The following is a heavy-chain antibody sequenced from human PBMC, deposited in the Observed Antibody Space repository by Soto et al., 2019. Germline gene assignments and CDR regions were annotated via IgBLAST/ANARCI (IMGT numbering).Heavy chain of an antibody. V-gene: IGHV1-46*01. CDR2: INPSGGST. CDR1: GYTFTSYY. CDR3: ARAAQTILRFLEWSRVPIGYFDY. Sequence: ASVKVSCKASGYTFTSYYMHWVRQAPGQGLEWMGIINPSGGSTSYAQKFQGRVTMTRDTSTSTVYMELSSLRSEDTAVYYCARAAQTILRFLEWSRVPIGYFDYWG. J-gene: IGHJ4*01. D-gene: IGHD3-3*01.